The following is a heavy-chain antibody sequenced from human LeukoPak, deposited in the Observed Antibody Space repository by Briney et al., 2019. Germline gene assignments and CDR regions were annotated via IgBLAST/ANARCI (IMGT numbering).Heavy chain of an antibody. J-gene: IGHJ6*03. V-gene: IGHV4-34*01. Sequence: SGTLSLTCAVYGGSFSNYYWNWIRQPPGKGLEWLGEINDNGRANYNPSLMSRVTVSVDTSKNQFSLRLTSVTATDTAVYYCARRWNYGRNYYIDVWGKGATVSVSS. CDR1: GGSFSNYY. CDR2: INDNGRA. CDR3: ARRWNYGRNYYIDV. D-gene: IGHD1-7*01.